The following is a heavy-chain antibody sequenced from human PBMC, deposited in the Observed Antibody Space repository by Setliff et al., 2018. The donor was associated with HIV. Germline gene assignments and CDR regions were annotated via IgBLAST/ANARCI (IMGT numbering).Heavy chain of an antibody. Sequence: GASVKVSCKASDYIFTYRYLHWVRQAPGQAPEWLGWITIYNGNVNYAQKFQGRVSITRETSLTAVYLELRSLKSDDTATYYCTGSVLYGDDDYYMDVWGQGTTVTVSS. D-gene: IGHD4-17*01. V-gene: IGHV1-45*02. CDR3: TGSVLYGDDDYYMDV. J-gene: IGHJ6*03. CDR1: DYIFTYRY. CDR2: ITIYNGNV.